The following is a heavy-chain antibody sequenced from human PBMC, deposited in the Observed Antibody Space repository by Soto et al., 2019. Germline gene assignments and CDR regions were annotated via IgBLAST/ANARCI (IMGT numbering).Heavy chain of an antibody. CDR3: ASNSYGYIFYDH. D-gene: IGHD5-18*01. CDR1: GGSISRGDYF. Sequence: ASETLSLTCTVSGGSISRGDYFWSWVRQPPGKGLEWIGYIYYSGSTYYHPSLKSRVTISVDTSKNQFSLKLSSVTAADTAVYYCASNSYGYIFYDHWGQGTLVTVSS. J-gene: IGHJ4*02. CDR2: IYYSGST. V-gene: IGHV4-30-4*01.